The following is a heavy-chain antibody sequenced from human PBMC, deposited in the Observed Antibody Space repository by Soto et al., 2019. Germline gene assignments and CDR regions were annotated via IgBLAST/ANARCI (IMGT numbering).Heavy chain of an antibody. CDR2: ISAYNGNT. Sequence: ASVKVSCKASGYTFTSYGISWVRQAPGQGLEWMGWISAYNGNTNYAQKLQGRVTMTTDTSTSTAYMELRSLRSDDTAVYYCSRDLLGYSSGWYQAFDYWGQGPLVTVSS. D-gene: IGHD6-19*01. CDR1: GYTFTSYG. CDR3: SRDLLGYSSGWYQAFDY. J-gene: IGHJ4*02. V-gene: IGHV1-18*01.